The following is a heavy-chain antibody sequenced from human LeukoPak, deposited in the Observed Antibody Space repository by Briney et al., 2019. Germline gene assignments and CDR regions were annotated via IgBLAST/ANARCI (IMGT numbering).Heavy chain of an antibody. V-gene: IGHV3-30*02. CDR2: IWYDENIK. Sequence: GGSLRLSCAASGFTFSSYAMHWVRQAPGKGLEWVAVIWYDENIKYYADSVKGRFTISRDNSENTLFLQMDSLRVEDTAVYFCVKDRRQLVEGVFDYWGQGTLVTVSS. J-gene: IGHJ4*02. CDR3: VKDRRQLVEGVFDY. D-gene: IGHD6-13*01. CDR1: GFTFSSYA.